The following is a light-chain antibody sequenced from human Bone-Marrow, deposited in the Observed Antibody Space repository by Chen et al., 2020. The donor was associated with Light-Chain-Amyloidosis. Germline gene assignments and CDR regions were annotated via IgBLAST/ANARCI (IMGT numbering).Light chain of an antibody. CDR1: DLPTKY. CDR2: RDT. Sequence: SYELTQPPSASVSPGQTARITCSGEDLPTKYAYWYQQKPGQAPVLVIHRDTERPSGISQRFSGSSSGTTATLTISGVQAEDEADYHCQSADSSGTYEVIFGGGTKLTVL. V-gene: IGLV3-25*03. CDR3: QSADSSGTYEVI. J-gene: IGLJ2*01.